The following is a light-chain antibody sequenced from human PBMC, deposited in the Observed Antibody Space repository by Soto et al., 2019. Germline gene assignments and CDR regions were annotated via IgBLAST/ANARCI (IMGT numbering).Light chain of an antibody. CDR1: QSLLHSNGYNY. V-gene: IGKV2-28*01. CDR3: MQALQTPYT. CDR2: LGS. Sequence: DIVMTQSPLSLPVTPGEPASISCRSSQSLLHSNGYNYLDWYLQKPGQSPQLLIYLGSNRASGVPDRVSGSGSGTDFTRKISRVEAEDVGVYYCMQALQTPYTFGQGPKLEIK. J-gene: IGKJ2*01.